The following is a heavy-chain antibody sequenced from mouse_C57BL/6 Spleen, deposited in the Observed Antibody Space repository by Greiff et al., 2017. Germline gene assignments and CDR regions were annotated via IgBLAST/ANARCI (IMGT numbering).Heavy chain of an antibody. CDR2: ISSGSSTI. CDR3: ASTGTGYAMDY. D-gene: IGHD4-1*02. V-gene: IGHV5-17*01. Sequence: EVKVEESGGGLVKPGGSLKLSCAASGFTFSDYGMHWVRQAPEKGLEWVAYISSGSSTIYYADTVKGRFTISRDNAKNTLFLQMTRLRCEDTAMYSCASTGTGYAMDYWGQGTSVTVSA. J-gene: IGHJ4*01. CDR1: GFTFSDYG.